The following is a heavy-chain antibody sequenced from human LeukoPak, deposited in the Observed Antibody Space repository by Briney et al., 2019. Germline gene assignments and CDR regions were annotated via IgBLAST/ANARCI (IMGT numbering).Heavy chain of an antibody. V-gene: IGHV1-2*02. CDR3: ARDPYQWLPSTRPRDYYYYMDV. Sequence: GASVKVSCKASGYTFTGYYIHWVRQAPGQGLEYMGWINPNSGGTNYAQKFQGRVTMTRDTSISTAYMELSRLRSDDTAVYYCARDPYQWLPSTRPRDYYYYMDVWGEGTTVTVSS. D-gene: IGHD6-19*01. CDR2: INPNSGGT. J-gene: IGHJ6*03. CDR1: GYTFTGYY.